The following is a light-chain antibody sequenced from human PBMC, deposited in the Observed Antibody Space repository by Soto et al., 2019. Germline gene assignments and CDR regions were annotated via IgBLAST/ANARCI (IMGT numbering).Light chain of an antibody. V-gene: IGLV1-40*01. Sequence: QSVLTQTPSVSGAPGQKITMSCTGSSSNIGAGYDVHWYQQLPGAAPRLLIYADNNRPSGVPDRFSASNSGTSASLAITGLQGEDEAVYYCQSYDTSLSGVIFGAGTQLTV. CDR1: SSNIGAGYD. CDR3: QSYDTSLSGVI. CDR2: ADN. J-gene: IGLJ2*01.